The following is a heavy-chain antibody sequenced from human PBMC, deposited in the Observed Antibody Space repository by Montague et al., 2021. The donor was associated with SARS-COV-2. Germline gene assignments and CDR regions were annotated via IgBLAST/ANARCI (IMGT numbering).Heavy chain of an antibody. V-gene: IGHV4-39*07. CDR1: GGSISTSPYF. D-gene: IGHD6-19*01. CDR2: IYYSGST. Sequence: SETLSLTCTVSGGSISTSPYFWGWIRQPPGKGLEWIGSIYYSGSTYYNPSLKSRVAISIDTSENQFSLKLSSVTAADTAVYYCASGNRIAVDGNDFDYWGQGTLVTVSS. J-gene: IGHJ4*02. CDR3: ASGNRIAVDGNDFDY.